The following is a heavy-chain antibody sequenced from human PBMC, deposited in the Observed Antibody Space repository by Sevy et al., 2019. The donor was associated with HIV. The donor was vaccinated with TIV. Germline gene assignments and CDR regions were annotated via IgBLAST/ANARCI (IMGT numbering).Heavy chain of an antibody. CDR1: GFTLSGSA. V-gene: IGHV3-73*01. D-gene: IGHD1-7*01. CDR2: IRSKANSYAT. Sequence: GGSLRLSCAASGFTLSGSAMHWVRQASGKGLEWVGRIRSKANSYATAYAASVKGRFTISRDDSKNTAYLQMNSLKTEDTAVYYCTRNGPWNYGGQWFDPGAREPWSPSPQ. J-gene: IGHJ5*02. CDR3: TRNGPWNYGGQWFDP.